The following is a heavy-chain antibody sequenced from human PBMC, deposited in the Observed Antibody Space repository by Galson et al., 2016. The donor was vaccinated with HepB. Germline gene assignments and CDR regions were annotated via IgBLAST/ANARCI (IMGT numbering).Heavy chain of an antibody. CDR1: GYTFTSHY. CDR3: ARDPLFCSGGTCYRDAYHCPDF. J-gene: IGHJ4*02. V-gene: IGHV1-46*01. Sequence: SVKVSCKASGYTFTSHYIHWVRQAPGQGLEWMGIINPSGGSTSSPQKFRGRVTVTRDTSTSTVYMELSSLRSEDTAVYYCARDPLFCSGGTCYRDAYHCPDFWGPGTPVPVSS. CDR2: INPSGGST. D-gene: IGHD2-15*01.